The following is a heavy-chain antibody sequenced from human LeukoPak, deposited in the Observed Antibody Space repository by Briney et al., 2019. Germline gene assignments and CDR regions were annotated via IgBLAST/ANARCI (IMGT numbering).Heavy chain of an antibody. CDR1: GFTFNSYV. CDR3: AKEDWNYNTNWFDA. Sequence: GGSLRLSCEASGFTFNSYVMSWVRQAPGKGLEWVSGISGSGGSTYYADSVKGRFTISRDNSKNTMYLQMSSLRAEDTAVYYCAKEDWNYNTNWFDARGQGTLVTVSS. CDR2: ISGSGGST. V-gene: IGHV3-23*01. D-gene: IGHD1-7*01. J-gene: IGHJ5*02.